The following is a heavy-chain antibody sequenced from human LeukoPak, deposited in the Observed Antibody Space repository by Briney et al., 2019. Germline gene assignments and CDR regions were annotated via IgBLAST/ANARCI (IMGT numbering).Heavy chain of an antibody. V-gene: IGHV4-34*01. CDR1: GGSFSGYY. D-gene: IGHD4-17*01. CDR3: ARTDYGDYDAFDI. CDR2: INHSGST. Sequence: PSETLSLTCAVYGGSFSGYYWSWIRQPPGKGLEWIGEINHSGSTNYNPSLKSRVTISVDTSKNQFSLKLSSVTAADTAVYSCARTDYGDYDAFDIWGQGTMVTVSS. J-gene: IGHJ3*02.